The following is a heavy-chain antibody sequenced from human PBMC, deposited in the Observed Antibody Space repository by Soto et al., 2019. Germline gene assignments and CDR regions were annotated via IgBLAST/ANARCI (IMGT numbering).Heavy chain of an antibody. J-gene: IGHJ6*02. V-gene: IGHV3-30*18. D-gene: IGHD6-6*01. Sequence: QVQLVESGGGVVQPGRSLRLSCAASGFTFSTYGMHWVRQAPGKGLEWVAVISYDGSTKYYTDSVKGRFTISRDNSKKTLYMQINGLSAENSAVYYWAKGSIAARRWDYYDYRMDFWGQGTTVTVSS. CDR1: GFTFSTYG. CDR3: AKGSIAARRWDYYDYRMDF. CDR2: ISYDGSTK.